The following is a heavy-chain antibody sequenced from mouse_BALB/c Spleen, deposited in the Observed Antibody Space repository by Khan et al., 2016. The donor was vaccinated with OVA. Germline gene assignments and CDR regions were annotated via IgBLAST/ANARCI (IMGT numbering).Heavy chain of an antibody. D-gene: IGHD2-3*01. Sequence: DVHLQVLGPGLVKPSQSLSLTCTVTGYSITSDYAWNWIRQFPGNKLAWMGYISYSGSTNYNPALKSRISITRDTSKNQFFLQLNSVTTEDKATYYCARDGSRYNYAMDYWGQGTSVTVSS. CDR2: ISYSGST. J-gene: IGHJ4*01. CDR1: GYSITSDYA. CDR3: ARDGSRYNYAMDY. V-gene: IGHV3-2*02.